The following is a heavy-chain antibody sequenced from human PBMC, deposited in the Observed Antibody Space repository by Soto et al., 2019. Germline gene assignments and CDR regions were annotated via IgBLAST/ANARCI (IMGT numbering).Heavy chain of an antibody. Sequence: GGSLRLSCAASGFTFSSYAMSWVRQAPGKGLEWVSAISGSGGSTYYADSVKGRFTISRDNSENTLYLQMNSLRAEDTAVYYCAKDLRFFSTPGYYGMDVWGQGTTVTVSS. CDR2: ISGSGGST. CDR3: AKDLRFFSTPGYYGMDV. CDR1: GFTFSSYA. V-gene: IGHV3-23*01. J-gene: IGHJ6*02. D-gene: IGHD2-2*01.